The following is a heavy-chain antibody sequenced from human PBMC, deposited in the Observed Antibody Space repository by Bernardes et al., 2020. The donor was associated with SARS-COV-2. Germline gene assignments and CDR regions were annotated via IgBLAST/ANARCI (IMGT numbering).Heavy chain of an antibody. V-gene: IGHV3-53*01. Sequence: GGSLRLSCAASGFTVSSNYMSWVRQAPGKGLEWVSLIYSGGTTSYADSVKGRFTFSRDNSKNTLYLQMNSLTADDTAVYYCVRYCSSNSCYSQSGGLDVWGQGTTVTVSS. D-gene: IGHD2-2*02. CDR1: GFTVSSNY. J-gene: IGHJ6*02. CDR2: IYSGGTT. CDR3: VRYCSSNSCYSQSGGLDV.